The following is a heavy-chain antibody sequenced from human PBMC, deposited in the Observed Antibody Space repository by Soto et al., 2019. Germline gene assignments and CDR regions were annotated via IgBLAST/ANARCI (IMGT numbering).Heavy chain of an antibody. CDR2: ISSNSACI. D-gene: IGHD6-13*01. V-gene: IGHV3-21*01. CDR1: GFTFRSFT. CDR3: TRDASRDSSARGWFDP. J-gene: IGHJ5*02. Sequence: GGSLRLSCAASGFTFRSFTMNWVRQAPGKGLEWVSTISSNSACIYYTDALRGRFTISRDNAKNSLHLQMNSLRAEDTAVYYCTRDASRDSSARGWFDPWGPGTLVTVSS.